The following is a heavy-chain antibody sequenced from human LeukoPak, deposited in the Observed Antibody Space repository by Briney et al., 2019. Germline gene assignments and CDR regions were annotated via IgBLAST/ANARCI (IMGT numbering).Heavy chain of an antibody. J-gene: IGHJ6*02. CDR2: KYTTGSS. CDR3: ARTRPPAGPQYYYGMDV. V-gene: IGHV4-4*09. Sequence: SETLSLTCTVSGGFLNNYYWSWVRQPPGEGLEWIGYKYTTGSSNYSPSLMGRVTISEDMAQNQISLRLTSVTAADTAVYYCARTRPPAGPQYYYGMDVWSQGTPVTVSS. D-gene: IGHD2-2*01. CDR1: GGFLNNYY.